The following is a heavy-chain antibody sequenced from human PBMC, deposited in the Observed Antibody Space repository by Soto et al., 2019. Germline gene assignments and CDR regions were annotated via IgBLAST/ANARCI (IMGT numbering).Heavy chain of an antibody. CDR2: IIPIFGTA. CDR3: AARPPGELFLDY. CDR1: GGTFSSYA. V-gene: IGHV1-69*06. Sequence: QVQLVQSGAEVKKPGSSVKVSCKASGGTFSSYAISWVRQAPGQGLEWMGGIIPIFGTANYAQKFQGRVTITADKSTSTAYMELSSLRAEDTAGYYCAARPPGELFLDYWGQGTLVTVSS. D-gene: IGHD3-10*01. J-gene: IGHJ4*02.